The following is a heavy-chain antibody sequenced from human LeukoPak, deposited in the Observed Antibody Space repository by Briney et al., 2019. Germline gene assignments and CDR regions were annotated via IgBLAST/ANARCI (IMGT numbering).Heavy chain of an antibody. J-gene: IGHJ4*02. D-gene: IGHD1-1*01. Sequence: PGGSLRLSCAASGFTFTDYYMSWIRQAPGKGLEWVSAISGSGGSTYYADSVKGRFTISRDNSKNTLYLQMNSLRAEDTAVYYCAKDQLRVPFDYWGQGTLVTVSS. CDR1: GFTFTDYY. CDR3: AKDQLRVPFDY. CDR2: ISGSGGST. V-gene: IGHV3-23*01.